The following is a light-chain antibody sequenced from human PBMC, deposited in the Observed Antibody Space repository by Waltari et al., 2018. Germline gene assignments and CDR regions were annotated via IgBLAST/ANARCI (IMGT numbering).Light chain of an antibody. CDR1: QSIDNF. Sequence: EIVLTQSPATLSLSPGERATLYCRASQSIDNFLAWYQQKPGQAPRLLIYDSSNRATDIPARFSGSGSGTDFTLTISSLEPEDFAVYYCQQRCGWPPTFGGGTKVDI. CDR3: QQRCGWPPT. CDR2: DSS. J-gene: IGKJ4*01. V-gene: IGKV3-11*01.